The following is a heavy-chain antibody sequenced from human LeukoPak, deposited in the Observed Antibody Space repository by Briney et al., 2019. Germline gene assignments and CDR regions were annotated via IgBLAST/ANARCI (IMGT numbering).Heavy chain of an antibody. Sequence: SVKVSCKASGGTLSSYALSWMRQAPGQGLEWMGRVIPMFDVRDYAEKFQGRITLTADTSTGMAHMELSSLTSDDTAVYYCARDPALEGTEDYRDFGGVESVDAFDVWGQGTMVTVSS. D-gene: IGHD4-23*01. J-gene: IGHJ3*01. CDR1: GGTLSSYA. CDR3: ARDPALEGTEDYRDFGGVESVDAFDV. V-gene: IGHV1-69*10. CDR2: VIPMFDVR.